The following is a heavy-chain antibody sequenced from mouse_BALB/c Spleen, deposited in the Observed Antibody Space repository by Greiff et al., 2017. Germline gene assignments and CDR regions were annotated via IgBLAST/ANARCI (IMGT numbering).Heavy chain of an antibody. V-gene: IGHV1-39*01. CDR3: AKAYGYDGGYAMDY. CDR2: IDPYYGGT. J-gene: IGHJ4*01. CDR1: GYSFTGYN. D-gene: IGHD2-2*01. Sequence: VHVKQSGPELEKPGASVKISCKASGYSFTGYNMNWVKQSNGKSLEWIGNIDPYYGGTSYNQKFKGKATLTVDKSSSTAYMQLKSLTSEDSAVYYCAKAYGYDGGYAMDYWGQGTSVTVSS.